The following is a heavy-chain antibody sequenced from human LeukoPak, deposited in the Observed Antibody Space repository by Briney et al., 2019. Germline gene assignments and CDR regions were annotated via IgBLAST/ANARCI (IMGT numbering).Heavy chain of an antibody. V-gene: IGHV1-8*03. CDR1: GYTFTSYD. CDR2: MNPNSGNT. J-gene: IGHJ5*02. D-gene: IGHD6-19*01. CDR3: ARGVRIAVAGPRRFDP. Sequence: ASVKVSCKASGYTFTSYDINWVRQATGQELEWMGWMNPNSGNTGYAQKFQGRVTITRNTSISTAYMELSSLRSEDTAVYYCARGVRIAVAGPRRFDPWGQGTLVTVSS.